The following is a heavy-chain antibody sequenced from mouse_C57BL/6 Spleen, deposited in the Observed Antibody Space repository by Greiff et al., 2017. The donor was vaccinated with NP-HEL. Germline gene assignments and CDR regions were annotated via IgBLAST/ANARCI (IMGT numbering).Heavy chain of an antibody. Sequence: QVQLQQSGPELVKPGASVKISCKASGYAFSSSWMNWVKQRPGKGLEWIGRIYPGDGDTNYNGKFKGKATLTADKSSSTAYMQLSSLTSEDSAVYCGARTDYYGSSYVWFAYWGQGTLVTVSA. CDR2: IYPGDGDT. D-gene: IGHD1-1*01. CDR3: ARTDYYGSSYVWFAY. V-gene: IGHV1-82*01. J-gene: IGHJ3*01. CDR1: GYAFSSSW.